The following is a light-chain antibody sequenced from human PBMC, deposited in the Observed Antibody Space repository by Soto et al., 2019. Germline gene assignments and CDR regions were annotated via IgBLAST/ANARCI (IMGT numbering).Light chain of an antibody. J-gene: IGKJ4*01. CDR2: GAS. CDR1: QSVSSSY. Sequence: EIVLTQSPGTLSLSPGERATLSCRASQSVSSSYLAWYQQKPGQPPRLLIYGASSRATGIPDRFSGSGSGADFTLTISRLEPEDFAVYYCQQCNDSPLTFGGGTKVDIK. CDR3: QQCNDSPLT. V-gene: IGKV3-20*01.